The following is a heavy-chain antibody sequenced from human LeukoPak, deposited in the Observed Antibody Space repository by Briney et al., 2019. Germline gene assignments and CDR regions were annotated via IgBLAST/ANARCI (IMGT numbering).Heavy chain of an antibody. CDR1: GYTFTGYY. V-gene: IGHV1-2*02. J-gene: IGHJ4*02. D-gene: IGHD3-10*01. CDR3: ARDSGMVRGTVDY. Sequence: ASVKVSCKASGYTFTGYYILWVRQAPGQGLEWMGWINPSSGGTKYAQKFQGRVTMTRDTSTSTVYMELSSLRSEDTAVYYCARDSGMVRGTVDYWGQGTLVTVSS. CDR2: INPSSGGT.